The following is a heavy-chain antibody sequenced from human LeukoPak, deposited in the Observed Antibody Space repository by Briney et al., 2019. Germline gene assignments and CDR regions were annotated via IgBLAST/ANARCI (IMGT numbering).Heavy chain of an antibody. CDR3: VRTTAVITSVDY. D-gene: IGHD2-21*02. V-gene: IGHV3-30-3*01. CDR1: GFTFSSYW. J-gene: IGHJ4*02. CDR2: ISHDESNK. Sequence: GGSLRLSCAASGFTFSSYWMHWVRQAPGKGLEWVAVISHDESNKYYGDSVKGRFTISRDNSKNTLYLQMNSLRAEDTAVYYCVRTTAVITSVDYWGQGTLVTVSS.